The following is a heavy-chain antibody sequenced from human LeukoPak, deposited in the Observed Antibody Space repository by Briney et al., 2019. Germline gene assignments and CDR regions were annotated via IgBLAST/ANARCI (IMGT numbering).Heavy chain of an antibody. J-gene: IGHJ6*03. V-gene: IGHV1-69*04. D-gene: IGHD2-8*01. Sequence: SSVKVSCKASGGTFSSYAISWVRQAPGQGLEWMGRIIPIFGIANYAQKFQGRVTITADKSTSTAYMELSSLRSEDTAVYYCARDLDRMSPNHYYHYYMDVWGKGTTVTVSS. CDR1: GGTFSSYA. CDR2: IIPIFGIA. CDR3: ARDLDRMSPNHYYHYYMDV.